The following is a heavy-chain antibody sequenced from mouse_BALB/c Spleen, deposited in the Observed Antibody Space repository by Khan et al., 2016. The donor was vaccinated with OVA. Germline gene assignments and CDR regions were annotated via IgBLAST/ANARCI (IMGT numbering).Heavy chain of an antibody. Sequence: EVELVESGGGVVKPGGSLKLSCSASGFTFSSFAMSWVRQTPEKRLEWVATISSGGHYTFYPDSVKGRFIISRDSARNTLYLQTRSLSAEDTAMEYCARSLGDDYARDYWGQGTSVTVSS. J-gene: IGHJ4*01. CDR3: ARSLGDDYARDY. D-gene: IGHD2-13*01. V-gene: IGHV5-9-3*01. CDR2: ISSGGHYT. CDR1: GFTFSSFA.